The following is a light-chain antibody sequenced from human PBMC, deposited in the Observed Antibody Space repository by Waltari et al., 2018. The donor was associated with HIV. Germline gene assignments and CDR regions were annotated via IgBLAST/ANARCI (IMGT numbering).Light chain of an antibody. Sequence: QSVLTQPPSVSGAPGQRVTISCTGSSSNIGAGYDVHWYRQLPGTAPKLLIYGDNNRPSGVPDRFSGSKSGTSASLAITGLQAEDEANYYCQSYDGSLSGSVVFGGGTKLTVL. V-gene: IGLV1-40*01. CDR1: SSNIGAGYD. CDR3: QSYDGSLSGSVV. J-gene: IGLJ2*01. CDR2: GDN.